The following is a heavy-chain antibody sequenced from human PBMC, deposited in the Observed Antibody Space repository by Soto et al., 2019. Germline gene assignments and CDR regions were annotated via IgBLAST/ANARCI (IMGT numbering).Heavy chain of an antibody. J-gene: IGHJ6*03. Sequence: SETLSLTCTVSGGSISSSSYYWGWIRQPPGKGLEWIGSIYYSGSTYYNPSLKSRVTISVDTSKNQFSLKLSSVTAADTAVYYCARTYGSGSQVYYYYYMDVWGKGTTVTVSS. CDR1: GGSISSSSYY. CDR3: ARTYGSGSQVYYYYYMDV. D-gene: IGHD3-10*01. CDR2: IYYSGST. V-gene: IGHV4-39*01.